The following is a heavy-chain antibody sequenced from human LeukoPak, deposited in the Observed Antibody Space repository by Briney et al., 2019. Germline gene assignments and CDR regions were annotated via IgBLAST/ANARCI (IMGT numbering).Heavy chain of an antibody. CDR3: AKTRSSSSHYFYFMDV. CDR1: GFTFSRSA. D-gene: IGHD6-6*01. Sequence: GGSLILSCAASGFTFSRSAMTWVRQAPGKGLEWVASLSGTRDSRGAIYADSVKGRFTISRDDSKSTLFLRMNRLTAEDTAIYYCAKTRSSSSHYFYFMDVWAKGVTVTVSS. V-gene: IGHV3-23*01. J-gene: IGHJ6*03. CDR2: LSGTRDSRGA.